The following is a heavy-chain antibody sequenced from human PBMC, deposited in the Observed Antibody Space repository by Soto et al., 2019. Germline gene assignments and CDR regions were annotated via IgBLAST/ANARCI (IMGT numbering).Heavy chain of an antibody. CDR1: GFSLSTSGVG. CDR3: AQRPPSILSSDY. V-gene: IGHV2-5*01. J-gene: IGHJ4*02. D-gene: IGHD6-6*01. CDR2: IYWNDDK. Sequence: QITLKESGPTLVKPTQTLTLTCSFSGFSLSTSGVGVGWIRQPPGKALEWLALIYWNDDKRYSPSLKSRLTITKAPPKNQVVLTMPNMDPVDTATYSCAQRPPSILSSDYGGRGTLVTVSS.